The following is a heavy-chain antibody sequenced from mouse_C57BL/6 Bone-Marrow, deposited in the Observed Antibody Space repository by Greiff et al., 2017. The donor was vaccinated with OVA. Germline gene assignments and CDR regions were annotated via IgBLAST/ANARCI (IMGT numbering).Heavy chain of an antibody. D-gene: IGHD4-1*01. V-gene: IGHV5-4*03. CDR2: ISDGGSYT. Sequence: EVKVEESGGGLVKPGGSLKLSCAASGFTFSSYAMSWVRQTPEKRLEWVATISDGGSYTYYPDNVKGRFTISRDNAKNNLYLQMSHLKSEDTAMYYCARHNWDWYWGQGTTLTVSS. J-gene: IGHJ2*01. CDR1: GFTFSSYA. CDR3: ARHNWDWY.